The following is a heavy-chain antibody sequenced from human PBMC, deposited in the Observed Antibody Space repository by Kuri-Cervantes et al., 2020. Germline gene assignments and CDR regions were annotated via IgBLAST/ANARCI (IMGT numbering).Heavy chain of an antibody. CDR3: VRDHAGTACFDH. V-gene: IGHV3-48*01. Sequence: GESLKISCVASGFTFSIYNMNWVRQTPGKGLEWISYISNSSSTIYLADSVRGRFTISRDKNKNSLCLQMNSLRTEDTALCYRVRDHAGTACFDHWGQGTLVTVSS. CDR1: GFTFSIYN. CDR2: ISNSSSTI. D-gene: IGHD2-21*02. J-gene: IGHJ4*02.